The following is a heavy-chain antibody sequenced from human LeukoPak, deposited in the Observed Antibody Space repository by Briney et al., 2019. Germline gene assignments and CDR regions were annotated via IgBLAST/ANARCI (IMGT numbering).Heavy chain of an antibody. J-gene: IGHJ6*02. CDR3: ASYYGSGSYNYYYGMDV. CDR1: GYTFTSYA. CDR2: INAGNGNT. V-gene: IGHV1-3*01. Sequence: ASVKVSCKASGYTFTSYAIHWVRQAPGQRLEWMGWINAGNGNTKYSQKFQGRVTITRDTSASTVYMELSSLSSEDTAVYYCASYYGSGSYNYYYGMDVWGQGTTVTVSS. D-gene: IGHD3-10*01.